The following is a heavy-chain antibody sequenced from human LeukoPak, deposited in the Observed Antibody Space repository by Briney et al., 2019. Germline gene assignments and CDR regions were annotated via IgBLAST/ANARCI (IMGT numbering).Heavy chain of an antibody. CDR1: GFTLGDYA. V-gene: IGHV3-49*04. J-gene: IGHJ4*02. CDR2: IRSKLHGGTT. Sequence: PGRSLRLSCTASGFTLGDYAMSWVRQAPGKGLEWVGFIRSKLHGGTTEYAASVKDRFTISRDDSKSIAYLQMNSLKNEDTAVYYCTRDRGYSYGYGDYWGQGTLVTVSS. CDR3: TRDRGYSYGYGDY. D-gene: IGHD5-18*01.